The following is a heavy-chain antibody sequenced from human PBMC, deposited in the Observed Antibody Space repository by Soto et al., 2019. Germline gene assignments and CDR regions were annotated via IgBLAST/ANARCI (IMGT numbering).Heavy chain of an antibody. CDR2: IWYDGSNK. V-gene: IGHV3-33*01. D-gene: IGHD6-19*01. CDR1: GFTFSNYG. J-gene: IGHJ6*02. Sequence: GGALRVSCAESGFTFSNYGIHWVRQAPGKGLEWVAVIWYDGSNKYYADSVKGRFTISRDNSKNTLYLQMNSLRAEDTAVYYCARDDIPGRAVAIYGMDVWGQGTTVTVSS. CDR3: ARDDIPGRAVAIYGMDV.